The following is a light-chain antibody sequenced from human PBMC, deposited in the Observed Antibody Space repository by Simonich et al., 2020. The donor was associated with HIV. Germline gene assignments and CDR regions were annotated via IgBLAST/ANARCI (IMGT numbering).Light chain of an antibody. J-gene: IGLJ2*01. Sequence: QSALTQPRSVSGSPGQSVTISCTGTSSDVVAYDYLSWYQQHPGKAPKLLIFDVSKWPSGVPDRFSGAKSGNTASLTISGLQTEDEAHYYCCSYAGSYTFVFGEGTKLTVL. CDR2: DVS. CDR1: SSDVVAYDY. CDR3: CSYAGSYTFV. V-gene: IGLV2-11*01.